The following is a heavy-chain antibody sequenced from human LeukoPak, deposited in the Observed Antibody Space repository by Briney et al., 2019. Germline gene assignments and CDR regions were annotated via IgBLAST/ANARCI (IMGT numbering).Heavy chain of an antibody. CDR3: ARHGQELVPDY. CDR2: IYLAYSYT. V-gene: IGHV5-51*01. Sequence: GESLKISCKGSGYRFTSYWIAWVRQMPGKGLEWMGIIYLAYSYTTYSPSFQGQVTISADESISTAYLQWNSLKASDSAMYYCARHGQELVPDYWGQGTLVTVSS. CDR1: GYRFTSYW. D-gene: IGHD3-9*01. J-gene: IGHJ4*02.